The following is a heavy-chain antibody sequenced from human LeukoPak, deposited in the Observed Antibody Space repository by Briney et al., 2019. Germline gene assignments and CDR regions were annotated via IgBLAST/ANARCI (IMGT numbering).Heavy chain of an antibody. D-gene: IGHD5-18*01. Sequence: SETLSLTCAVYGGSFSGYYWSWIRQPPGKGLEWIGEINHSGSTNYNPSLKSRVTISVDTSKNQFSLKLSSVTAADTAVYYCARERWGDVDTAMGLFDYWGQGTLVTVSS. J-gene: IGHJ4*02. CDR2: INHSGST. CDR3: ARERWGDVDTAMGLFDY. CDR1: GGSFSGYY. V-gene: IGHV4-34*01.